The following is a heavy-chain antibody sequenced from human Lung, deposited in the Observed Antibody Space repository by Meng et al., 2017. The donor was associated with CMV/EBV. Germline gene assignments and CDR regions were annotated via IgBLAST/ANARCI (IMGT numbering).Heavy chain of an antibody. J-gene: IGHJ4*02. D-gene: IGHD2-21*01. CDR3: ARGSYLAVEG. CDR1: GGSINSYY. Sequence: HGQWRESGPGLVKPSETLSLTCTVSGGSINSYYWSWIRQPPGQGLEWLGYFYYRGNSNYNPSLKSRVTISVDTSKNLFSLNLTSVTAADAALYYCARGSYLAVEGWGLGTLVTVSS. V-gene: IGHV4-59*01. CDR2: FYYRGNS.